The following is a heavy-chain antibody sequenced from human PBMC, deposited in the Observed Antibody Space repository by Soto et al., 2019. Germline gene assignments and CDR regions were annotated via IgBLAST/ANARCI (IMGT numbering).Heavy chain of an antibody. J-gene: IGHJ4*02. CDR3: ARHVVPAANYFAY. V-gene: IGHV4-59*08. Sequence: SETLSLTCTVSGGSISSYYWSWIRQPPGKGLEWIGYIYYSGSTNYNPSLKSRVTISVDTSKNQFSLKLSSVTVADTAVYYCARHVVPAANYFAYWGQGTLVTV. CDR1: GGSISSYY. CDR2: IYYSGST. D-gene: IGHD2-2*01.